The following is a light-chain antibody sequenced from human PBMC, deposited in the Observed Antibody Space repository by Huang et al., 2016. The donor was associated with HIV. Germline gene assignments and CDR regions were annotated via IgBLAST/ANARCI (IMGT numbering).Light chain of an antibody. Sequence: DIHMTQSPSSLSSSVGDRVTITCRVSQDIRNYLAWYQQKPGTAPKLLISAASTLQSGVPSRFSGSGSGTDFTLTIGSLQPEDVATYYCQKYNSAPYTFGQGTKLEIK. CDR2: AAS. CDR3: QKYNSAPYT. J-gene: IGKJ2*01. V-gene: IGKV1-27*01. CDR1: QDIRNY.